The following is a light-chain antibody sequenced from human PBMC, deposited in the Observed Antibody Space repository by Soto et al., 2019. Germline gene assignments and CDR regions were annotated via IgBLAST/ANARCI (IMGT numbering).Light chain of an antibody. J-gene: IGKJ3*01. Sequence: DIPMTQSPSSLSASVRDRVTITCQASQDISNHLNWYRQKPGKAPKLLIYDASNLETGVPSRFSGSGSGTDFTFTISSLQPEDIGTYYCQQSENLPVTFGPGTKLDIK. CDR2: DAS. V-gene: IGKV1-33*01. CDR1: QDISNH. CDR3: QQSENLPVT.